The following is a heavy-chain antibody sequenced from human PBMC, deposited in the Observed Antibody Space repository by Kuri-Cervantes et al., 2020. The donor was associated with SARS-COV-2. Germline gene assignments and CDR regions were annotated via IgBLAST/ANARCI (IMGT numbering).Heavy chain of an antibody. D-gene: IGHD3-22*01. J-gene: IGHJ3*02. V-gene: IGHV3-30*03. Sequence: GESLKISCAASGFMFSRCGMHWVRQAPGKGLEWVAYISFDGSNKYYADSVKGRFTISRDNAKNSLYLQMNSLRDEDTAVYYRARETLGPYYYDSSGYQNDAFDIWGQGTMVTVSS. CDR1: GFMFSRCG. CDR2: ISFDGSNK. CDR3: ARETLGPYYYDSSGYQNDAFDI.